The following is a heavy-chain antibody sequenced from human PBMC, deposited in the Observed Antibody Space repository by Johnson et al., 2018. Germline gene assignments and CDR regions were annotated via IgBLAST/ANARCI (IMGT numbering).Heavy chain of an antibody. CDR1: GFTFGDYA. J-gene: IGHJ3*02. CDR3: ARWERTNDAFDI. Sequence: VQLGQSGGGLVQPGRSLRLSCTASGFTFGDYAMSWFRQAPGKGLEWVGFIRSKAYGGTTEYAASVKGRFTISRDDSKSIAYQQMNSLKTEDTAVYYCARWERTNDAFDIWGQGTMVTVSS. D-gene: IGHD1-1*01. CDR2: IRSKAYGGTT. V-gene: IGHV3-49*03.